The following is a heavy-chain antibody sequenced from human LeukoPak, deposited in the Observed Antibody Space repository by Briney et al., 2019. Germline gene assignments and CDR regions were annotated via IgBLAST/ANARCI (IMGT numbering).Heavy chain of an antibody. D-gene: IGHD3-3*01. CDR2: IHHSGST. V-gene: IGHV4-38-2*02. CDR1: VYSISSGYY. Sequence: SETLSLTCIVSVYSISSGYYWGWIRQPPGKGLEWIGNIHHSGSTYYNPSLKSRVTISVDTSKNQFSLKLSSVTAADTAVYYCAREGAYYDFWSGYYRQAFDIWGQGTMVTVSS. J-gene: IGHJ3*02. CDR3: AREGAYYDFWSGYYRQAFDI.